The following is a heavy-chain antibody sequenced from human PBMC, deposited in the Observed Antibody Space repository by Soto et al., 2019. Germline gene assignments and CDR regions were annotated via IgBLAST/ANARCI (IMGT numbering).Heavy chain of an antibody. J-gene: IGHJ3*02. D-gene: IGHD3-3*02. CDR1: GFTFSTVS. CDR3: AKEMTRISPAFDI. V-gene: IGHV3-23*01. CDR2: ISRSGDAT. Sequence: LLQSGGVLEQPGGSLRLSCAASGFTFSTVSMSWVRQSPGKGLEWVSAISRSGDATYYSDSVKGRFSISRDNSNDTLYLQLHSLRAEDTAVYYCAKEMTRISPAFDIWGQGTTVTVSS.